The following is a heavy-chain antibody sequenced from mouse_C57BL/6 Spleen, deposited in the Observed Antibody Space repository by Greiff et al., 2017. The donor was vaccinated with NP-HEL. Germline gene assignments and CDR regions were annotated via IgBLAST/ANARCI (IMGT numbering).Heavy chain of an antibody. Sequence: VKLVESGAELVKPGASVKISCKASGYAFSGYWMNWVKQRPGKGLEWIGQIFPGDGDTNYNGKFKGKATLTADNSSSTASMQLSSLTTEDSAVYVRARKGLHRYLDYWGQGTTLTVSS. D-gene: IGHD2-2*01. CDR2: IFPGDGDT. CDR3: ARKGLHRYLDY. J-gene: IGHJ2*01. V-gene: IGHV1-80*01. CDR1: GYAFSGYW.